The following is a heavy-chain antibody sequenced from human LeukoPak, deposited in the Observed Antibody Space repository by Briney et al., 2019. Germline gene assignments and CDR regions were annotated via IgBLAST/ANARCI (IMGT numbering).Heavy chain of an antibody. V-gene: IGHV3-33*01. CDR3: ARGLYSSGWSVIS. CDR1: VFTFSSYR. J-gene: IGHJ5*02. CDR2: IWYDGSNK. D-gene: IGHD6-19*01. Sequence: GGCLRLSCAASVFTFSSYRMHWVRHAPCKGLEWMAVIWYDGSNKYYADSVKGRFTISRDNSKNTLYLQMNSLRAEDTAVYYCARGLYSSGWSVISWGQGTLVTVSS.